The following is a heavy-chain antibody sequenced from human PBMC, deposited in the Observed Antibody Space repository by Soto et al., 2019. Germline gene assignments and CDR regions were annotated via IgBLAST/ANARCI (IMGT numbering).Heavy chain of an antibody. D-gene: IGHD2-15*01. CDR1: GFTFKSHG. J-gene: IGHJ6*02. V-gene: IGHV3-33*01. CDR3: ARDYGVCYGGSCDNYYGLDV. CDR2: IWFDGNNK. Sequence: QPGGSLRLSCTASGFTFKSHGMHWVRQAPGKGLEWVAVIWFDGNNKYYVDSVKGRFTISRDNSKNTVYLQMNNLRAEDTAVYYCARDYGVCYGGSCDNYYGLDVWGRGTTVTVSS.